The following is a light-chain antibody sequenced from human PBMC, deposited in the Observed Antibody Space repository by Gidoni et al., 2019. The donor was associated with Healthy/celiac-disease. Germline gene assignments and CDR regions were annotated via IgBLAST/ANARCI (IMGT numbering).Light chain of an antibody. J-gene: IGKJ1*01. CDR1: QSISSY. Sequence: DIKMTQSPSSLSASVADRVTITCRASQSISSYLTWYQQKPGKAPKLLIYAAASLQSGVPSRFSGSGAGTDFTITISSLQPEDFATYYCQQSYSTSPWTFGQGTKVEIK. V-gene: IGKV1-39*01. CDR2: AAA. CDR3: QQSYSTSPWT.